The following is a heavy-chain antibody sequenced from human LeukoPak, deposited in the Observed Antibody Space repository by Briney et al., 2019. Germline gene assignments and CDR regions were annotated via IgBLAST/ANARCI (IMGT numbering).Heavy chain of an antibody. CDR3: ARDLVYYDLNWFDP. V-gene: IGHV1-69*05. Sequence: ASVKVSCKASGGTFSSYAISWVRQAPGQGLEWMGRIIPIFGTANYAQKFQGRVTITTDESTSTAYMELSSLRSEDTAVYYCARDLVYYDLNWFDPWGQGTLVTVSS. CDR1: GGTFSSYA. D-gene: IGHD3-22*01. J-gene: IGHJ5*02. CDR2: IIPIFGTA.